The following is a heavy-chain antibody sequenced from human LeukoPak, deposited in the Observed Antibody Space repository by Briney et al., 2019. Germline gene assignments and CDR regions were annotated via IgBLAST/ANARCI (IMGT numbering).Heavy chain of an antibody. CDR1: GFTFSSYS. D-gene: IGHD6-13*01. J-gene: IGHJ3*02. CDR2: ISSSSSTI. Sequence: GGSLRLSCAASGFTFSSYSMNWVRQAPGKGLEWVSYISSSSSTIYYADSVKGRFTISRDNAKNSLYLQMNSLRAEDTAVYYCARKQQLPHDAFDIWGQGTMVTVSS. CDR3: ARKQQLPHDAFDI. V-gene: IGHV3-48*01.